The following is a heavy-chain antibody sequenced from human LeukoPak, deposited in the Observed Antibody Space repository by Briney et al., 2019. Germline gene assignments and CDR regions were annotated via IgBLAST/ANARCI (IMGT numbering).Heavy chain of an antibody. CDR1: SGSISTSNYY. CDR2: INHSGST. CDR3: ARGKKLSPYYYGSGSYCY. J-gene: IGHJ4*02. D-gene: IGHD3-10*01. Sequence: PSETLSLTCTVSSGSISTSNYYWSWIRQPPGKGLEWIGEINHSGSTNYNPSLKSRVTISVDTSKNQFSLKLSSVTAADTAVYYCARGKKLSPYYYGSGSYCYWGQGTLVTVSS. V-gene: IGHV4-39*07.